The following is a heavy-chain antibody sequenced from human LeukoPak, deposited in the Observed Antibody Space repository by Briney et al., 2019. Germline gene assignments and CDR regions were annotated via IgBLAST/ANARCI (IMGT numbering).Heavy chain of an antibody. J-gene: IGHJ4*02. CDR2: IYSGGNT. CDR1: GFTVSSNA. CDR3: ARCDISSRYGIDF. D-gene: IGHD6-13*01. Sequence: GGSLRLSCAASGFTVSSNAMGWVRQAPGKGLKWVSVIYSGGNTYYTASVKSGFTISRDNSRNTMDLQMNSLRPADTPAYYYARCDISSRYGIDFWGEGTLVTVSS. V-gene: IGHV3-53*01.